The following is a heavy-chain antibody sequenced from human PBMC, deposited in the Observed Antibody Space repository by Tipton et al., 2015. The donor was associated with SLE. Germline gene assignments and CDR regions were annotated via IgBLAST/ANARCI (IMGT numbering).Heavy chain of an antibody. V-gene: IGHV3-48*03. CDR1: GFTFSRYE. CDR2: ISSSGSTI. Sequence: GSLRLSCAASGFTFSRYEMNWVRQAPGKGLEWVSYISSSGSTIYYADSVKGRFTISRDNAKNSLYLQMNSLRAEDTAVYYCSRVGYDFWSGYPLWGQGTLVTVSS. CDR3: SRVGYDFWSGYPL. J-gene: IGHJ4*02. D-gene: IGHD3-3*01.